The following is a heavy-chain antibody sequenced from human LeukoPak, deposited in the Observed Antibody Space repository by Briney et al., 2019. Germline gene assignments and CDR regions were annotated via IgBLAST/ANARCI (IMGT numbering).Heavy chain of an antibody. J-gene: IGHJ4*02. V-gene: IGHV3-7*01. CDR3: VGGDY. Sequence: GGSLRLSCAASGFTFSIHWMNWVRQAPGKGLECVANINQDGSDKYYVDSVKGRFTISRDNTKNSLYLQMNSLRAEDTAVYYCVGGDYWGQGTLVTVSS. CDR2: INQDGSDK. CDR1: GFTFSIHW.